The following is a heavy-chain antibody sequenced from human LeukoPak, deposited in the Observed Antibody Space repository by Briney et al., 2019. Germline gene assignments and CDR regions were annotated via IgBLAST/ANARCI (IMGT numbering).Heavy chain of an antibody. CDR2: ISGSGGST. CDR3: AKIGRWEHHFDY. J-gene: IGHJ4*02. V-gene: IGHV3-23*01. CDR1: GFTFSSYA. Sequence: PGASLRLSCAASGFTFSSYAMSWVRQAPGKGLEWVSAISGSGGSTYYADSVKGRFTISRDNSKTTLYLQMNSLRAEDTAVYYCAKIGRWEHHFDYWGQGTLVTVSS. D-gene: IGHD1-26*01.